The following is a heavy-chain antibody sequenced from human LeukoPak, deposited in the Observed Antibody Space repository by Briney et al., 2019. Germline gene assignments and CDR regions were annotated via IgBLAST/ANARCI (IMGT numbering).Heavy chain of an antibody. CDR1: GYTFTDYY. J-gene: IGHJ4*02. CDR2: INPSSGGT. Sequence: ASVKVSCKASGYTFTDYYMHWVRQAPGQGLEWMGCINPSSGGTNYAQKFQGRVTMTRDTSTSTVYMELSSLRSEDTAVYYCARSRYCSSTSCWTAGFDYWGQGTLVTVSS. V-gene: IGHV1-2*02. CDR3: ARSRYCSSTSCWTAGFDY. D-gene: IGHD2-2*01.